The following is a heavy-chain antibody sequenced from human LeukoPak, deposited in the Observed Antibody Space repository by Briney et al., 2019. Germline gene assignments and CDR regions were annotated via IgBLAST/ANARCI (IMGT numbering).Heavy chain of an antibody. CDR3: ARRFNSVWYFDY. D-gene: IGHD6-19*01. Sequence: SETLSLTCTVSGGSITSYYWSWIRQPPGKGLEWIGYIYYSGTTNYNPSLKSRVTISVDTSKNQFSLRPNSVTAADTAVYFCARRFNSVWYFDYWGQGTLVTVSS. CDR2: IYYSGTT. J-gene: IGHJ4*02. V-gene: IGHV4-59*08. CDR1: GGSITSYY.